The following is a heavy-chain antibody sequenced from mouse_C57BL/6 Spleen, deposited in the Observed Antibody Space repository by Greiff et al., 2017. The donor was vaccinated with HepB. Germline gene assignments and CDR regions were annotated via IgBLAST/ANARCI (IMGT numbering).Heavy chain of an antibody. V-gene: IGHV1-80*01. D-gene: IGHD2-4*01. CDR3: ARLDDYGPLAY. CDR2: IYPGDGDT. Sequence: VQLQESGAELVKPGASVKISCKASGYAFSSYWMNWVKQRPGKGLEWIGQIYPGDGDTNYNGKFKGKATLTADKSSSTAYMQLSSLTSEDSAVYFCARLDDYGPLAYWGQGTLVTVSA. CDR1: GYAFSSYW. J-gene: IGHJ3*01.